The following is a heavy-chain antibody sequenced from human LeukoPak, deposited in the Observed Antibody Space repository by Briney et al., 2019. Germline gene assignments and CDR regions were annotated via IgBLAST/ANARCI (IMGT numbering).Heavy chain of an antibody. CDR1: GGSVSSGSYY. CDR3: ARVSWGNAFDI. V-gene: IGHV4-61*01. CDR2: IYYSGST. J-gene: IGHJ3*02. D-gene: IGHD3-16*01. Sequence: PSETLSLTCTVSGGSVSSGSYYWSWIRQPPGKGLEWIGYIYYSGSTNYNPSLKSRVTISVDTSKNQFSLKLSSVTAADAAVYYCARVSWGNAFDIWGQGTMVTVSS.